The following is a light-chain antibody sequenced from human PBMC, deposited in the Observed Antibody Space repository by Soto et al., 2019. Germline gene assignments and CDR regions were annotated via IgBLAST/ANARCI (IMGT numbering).Light chain of an antibody. CDR1: QSVSSSY. V-gene: IGKV3-20*01. CDR2: GAS. CDR3: QQRGTSPVT. J-gene: IGKJ2*01. Sequence: EIVLTQSPGTLSLSPGERATLSCRASQSVSSSYLAWYQQKPGQAPRLRIYGASNRATGIPDRFSGSASGTDFTVTISRLEPEEFAVYYCQQRGTSPVTFGQGTKLEIK.